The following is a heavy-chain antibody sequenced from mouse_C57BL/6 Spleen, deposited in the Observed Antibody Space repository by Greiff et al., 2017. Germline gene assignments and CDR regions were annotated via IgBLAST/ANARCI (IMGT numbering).Heavy chain of an antibody. Sequence: VQLVESGPELVKPGASVKISCKASGYAFSSSWMNWVKQRPGKGLEWIGRIYPGDGDTNYNGKFKGKATLTADKSSSTAYMQLSSLTSEDSAVYFCARGYYGSSKWYFDVWGTGTTVTVSS. D-gene: IGHD1-1*01. CDR1: GYAFSSSW. J-gene: IGHJ1*03. CDR2: IYPGDGDT. V-gene: IGHV1-82*01. CDR3: ARGYYGSSKWYFDV.